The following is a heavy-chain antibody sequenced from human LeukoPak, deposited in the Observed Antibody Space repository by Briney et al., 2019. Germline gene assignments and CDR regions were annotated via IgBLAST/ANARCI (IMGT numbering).Heavy chain of an antibody. CDR1: GGSFSGYY. Sequence: SETLSLTCAVYGGSFSGYYWSWIRQPPGKGLEWIGEINHSGSTNYNPSLKSRVTISVDTSKNQFSLKLSSVTAADTAVYYCARGCPAYYHGSGRRYNWFDPWGQGTLVTVSS. CDR2: INHSGST. D-gene: IGHD3-10*01. CDR3: ARGCPAYYHGSGRRYNWFDP. V-gene: IGHV4-34*01. J-gene: IGHJ5*02.